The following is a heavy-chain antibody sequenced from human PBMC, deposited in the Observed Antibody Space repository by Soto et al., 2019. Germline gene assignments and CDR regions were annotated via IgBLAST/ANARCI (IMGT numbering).Heavy chain of an antibody. D-gene: IGHD3-3*01. CDR1: GFTFSSYW. CDR3: SRGDLTIFGILDY. Sequence: GGSLRLFCAASGFTFSSYWMSWVRQAPGKGLEWVANIKQDGSEKYYVDSVKGRFTISRDNAKNSLYLQMNSLRAEDTAVYYCSRGDLTIFGILDYWGQGTLVTVSS. J-gene: IGHJ4*02. CDR2: IKQDGSEK. V-gene: IGHV3-7*01.